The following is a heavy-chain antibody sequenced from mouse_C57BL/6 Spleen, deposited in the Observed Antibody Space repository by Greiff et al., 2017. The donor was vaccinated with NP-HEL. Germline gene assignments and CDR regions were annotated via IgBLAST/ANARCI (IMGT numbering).Heavy chain of an antibody. CDR1: GYAFSSYW. J-gene: IGHJ1*03. D-gene: IGHD6-1*01. CDR2: IYPGDGDT. CDR3: ARPSAGDWYFDV. V-gene: IGHV1-80*01. Sequence: VQRVESGAELVKPGASVKISCKASGYAFSSYWMNWVKQRPGKGLEWIGQIYPGDGDTNYNGKFKGKATLTADKSSSTAYMQLSSLTSEDSAVYFCARPSAGDWYFDVWGTGTTVTVAS.